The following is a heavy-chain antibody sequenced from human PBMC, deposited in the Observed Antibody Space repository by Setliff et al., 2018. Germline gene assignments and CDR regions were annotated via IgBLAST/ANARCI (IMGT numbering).Heavy chain of an antibody. J-gene: IGHJ6*03. V-gene: IGHV3-48*01. D-gene: IGHD2-15*01. Sequence: GGSLRLSCAASGFTFSTYSMNWVRQAPGKGLEWVSYISSRSDIIYYADSVKGRFTISRDNAKNTLYLQMNSLRAEDTAVYFCAKESGAHYFYYYYMDVWGKGTTVTVSS. CDR3: AKESGAHYFYYYYMDV. CDR2: ISSRSDII. CDR1: GFTFSTYS.